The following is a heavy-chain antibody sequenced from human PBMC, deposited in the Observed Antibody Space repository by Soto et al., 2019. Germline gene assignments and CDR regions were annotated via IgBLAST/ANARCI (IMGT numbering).Heavy chain of an antibody. CDR2: ISYDGSAE. D-gene: IGHD2-21*01. V-gene: IGHV3-30*18. J-gene: IGHJ5*02. CDR1: GFTLSNYG. CDR3: AKDYVPNRLWILFDP. Sequence: QVQLVESGGSVVQPGRSLRLSCGASGFTLSNYGMHWVRQALGKGLEWVAMISYDGSAEYYVDSVKGRFTISRDISRNVVYLQMNSLCRVDTALFYCAKDYVPNRLWILFDPWGQGTLVTVSS.